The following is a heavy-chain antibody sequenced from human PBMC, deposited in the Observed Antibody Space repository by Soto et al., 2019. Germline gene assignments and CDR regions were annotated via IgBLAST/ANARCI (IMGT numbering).Heavy chain of an antibody. CDR3: ARDPPYSSGWYAGFDP. D-gene: IGHD6-19*01. CDR1: GYTFTSYG. CDR2: ISAYNGNT. V-gene: IGHV1-18*01. J-gene: IGHJ5*02. Sequence: QVQLVQSGAEVKKPGASVKVSCKASGYTFTSYGISWVRQAPGQGLEWMGWISAYNGNTTYPQKRQGRVTMTTDTXTRXAYMEWRSLRADDTAVYYCARDPPYSSGWYAGFDPWGQGTLVTVSS.